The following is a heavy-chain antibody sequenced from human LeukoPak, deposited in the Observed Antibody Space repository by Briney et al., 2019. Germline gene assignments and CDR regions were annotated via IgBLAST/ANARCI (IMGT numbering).Heavy chain of an antibody. CDR3: AREGRGVPGAIAAVKGFDY. D-gene: IGHD6-13*01. V-gene: IGHV1-46*01. CDR1: GYTFTSYY. CDR2: INPSGGST. J-gene: IGHJ4*02. Sequence: GASVKVSCKASGYTFTSYYMHWVRQAPGQGLEWMGIINPSGGSTSYAQKFQGRVTTTRDMSTSTVYMELSSLRSEDTAIYYCAREGRGVPGAIAAVKGFDYWGQGTLVTVSS.